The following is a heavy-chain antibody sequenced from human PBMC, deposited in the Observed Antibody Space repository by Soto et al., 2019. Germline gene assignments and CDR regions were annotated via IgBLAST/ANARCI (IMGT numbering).Heavy chain of an antibody. CDR1: GFTVNSNY. CDR3: ATLTTSDILTGFYPC. Sequence: EVQLVESGGGLVQPGGSLRLSCAASGFTVNSNYMSWVRQAPGKGLEWVSVIYSDGSTYYADSVKGRFIISRDNSNNTLYFQMNSLRAEDTAVYYCATLTTSDILTGFYPCWGQGTLVTVSS. J-gene: IGHJ4*02. V-gene: IGHV3-66*01. D-gene: IGHD3-9*01. CDR2: IYSDGST.